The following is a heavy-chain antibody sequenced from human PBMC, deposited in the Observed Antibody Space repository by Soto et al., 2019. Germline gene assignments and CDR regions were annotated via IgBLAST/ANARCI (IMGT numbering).Heavy chain of an antibody. V-gene: IGHV3-30*18. CDR2: ISYDGSNK. Sequence: GGSLRLSCAASGFTFSSYGMHWVRQAPGKGLEWVAVISYDGSNKYYADSVKGRFTISRDNSKNTLYLQMNSLRAEDTAVYYCAKNGGRPTASYGMDVWGQGTMVTVSS. D-gene: IGHD3-16*01. CDR1: GFTFSSYG. J-gene: IGHJ6*02. CDR3: AKNGGRPTASYGMDV.